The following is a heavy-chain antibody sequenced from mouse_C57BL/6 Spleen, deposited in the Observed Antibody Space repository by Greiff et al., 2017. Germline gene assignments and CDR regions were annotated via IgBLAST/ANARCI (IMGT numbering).Heavy chain of an antibody. Sequence: VQLKQSGAELVRPGASVKLSCTASGFNIKDDYMHWVKQRPEQGLEWIGWIDPENGDTEYASKFQGKATITADTSSNTAYLQLSSLTSEDTAVXYCTLYGSSYVEYFDDWGQGTTLTVSA. J-gene: IGHJ2*01. V-gene: IGHV14-4*01. CDR3: TLYGSSYVEYFDD. CDR2: IDPENGDT. CDR1: GFNIKDDY. D-gene: IGHD1-1*01.